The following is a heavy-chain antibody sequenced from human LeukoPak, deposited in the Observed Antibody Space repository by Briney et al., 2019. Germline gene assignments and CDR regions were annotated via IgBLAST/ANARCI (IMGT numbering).Heavy chain of an antibody. CDR2: MSGSGDSR. CDR3: ATDSYGGGSSQSPFDY. CDR1: GFTFSSYA. D-gene: IGHD3-10*01. V-gene: IGHV3-23*01. J-gene: IGHJ4*02. Sequence: GGSLRLSCEASGFTFSSYAMCWVRQAPGKGLEWVSVMSGSGDSRYYAGSVKGRFFMSRDNSRNTLSLQMNNLRAEETAVYYCATDSYGGGSSQSPFDYWGQGTLVAVSS.